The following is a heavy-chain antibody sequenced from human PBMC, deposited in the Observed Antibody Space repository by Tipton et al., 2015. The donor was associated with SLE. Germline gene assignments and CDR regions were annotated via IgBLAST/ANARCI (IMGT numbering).Heavy chain of an antibody. Sequence: TLSLTCTVSGGSISSGYYWGWLRQPPGKGLEWIGSIYHSGSPYYNPSLKSRVTISVDTSKNQFSLKLSSVTAADTAVYYCASMNSGYDYYYYYMDVWGKGTTVTVSS. D-gene: IGHD5-12*01. CDR3: ASMNSGYDYYYYYMDV. J-gene: IGHJ6*03. CDR2: IYHSGSP. V-gene: IGHV4-38-2*02. CDR1: GGSISSGYY.